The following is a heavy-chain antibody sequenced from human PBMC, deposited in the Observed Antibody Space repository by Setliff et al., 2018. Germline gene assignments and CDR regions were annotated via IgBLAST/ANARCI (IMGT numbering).Heavy chain of an antibody. CDR3: ARAADSYGPPRSYMDV. J-gene: IGHJ6*03. CDR1: GSNVSTNF. CDR2: IYNNGAT. V-gene: IGHV3-66*01. D-gene: IGHD5-18*01. Sequence: GGSLRLSCATSGSNVSTNFMSWVRQAPGKGLEWVSVIYNNGATYYADSVQGRFTISRDNAKNSLYLQMNSLRAEDTAAYYCARAADSYGPPRSYMDVWGKGTTVTVSS.